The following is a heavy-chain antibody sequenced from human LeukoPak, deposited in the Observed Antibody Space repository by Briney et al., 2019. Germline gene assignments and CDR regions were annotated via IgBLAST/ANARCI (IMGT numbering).Heavy chain of an antibody. CDR3: ARGHHGGYYYGSGSIDY. Sequence: PGGSLRLSCAASGFTFSSYSMNWVRQAPGKGLEWVSYISSSSSTIYYADSVKGRFTISRDNAKNSLYLQMNSLRAEDTAVYYCARGHHGGYYYGSGSIDYWGQGTLVTVSS. CDR2: ISSSSSTI. J-gene: IGHJ4*02. D-gene: IGHD3-10*01. CDR1: GFTFSSYS. V-gene: IGHV3-48*04.